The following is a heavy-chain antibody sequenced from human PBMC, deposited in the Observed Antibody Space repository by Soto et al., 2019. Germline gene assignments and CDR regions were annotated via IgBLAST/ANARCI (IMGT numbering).Heavy chain of an antibody. J-gene: IGHJ2*01. CDR2: ISPKSGDT. V-gene: IGHV1-18*01. D-gene: IGHD4-17*01. CDR3: AREAVDYDWYFDL. Sequence: QVPLLQSGAEVKEPGASVKVSCKTSGYMFSSHGLYWVRQAPGQGLEWMGWISPKSGDTNYVQSLQGRLTLSTDTSTSTAYLELRSLTSDDTAVYYCAREAVDYDWYFDLWGRGTPVTVSS. CDR1: GYMFSSHG.